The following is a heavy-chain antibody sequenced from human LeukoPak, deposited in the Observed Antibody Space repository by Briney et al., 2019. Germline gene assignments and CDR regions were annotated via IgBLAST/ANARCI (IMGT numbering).Heavy chain of an antibody. V-gene: IGHV3-11*04. D-gene: IGHD6-6*01. CDR3: ASYSSSPDFDY. Sequence: GGSLRLSCAASGFTFSDYYMSWIRQAPGKGLEWVSYISSSGSTIYYADSVMGRFTISRDNARNSLYLQMNSLRAEDTAVYYCASYSSSPDFDYWGQGTLVTVSS. J-gene: IGHJ4*02. CDR2: ISSSGSTI. CDR1: GFTFSDYY.